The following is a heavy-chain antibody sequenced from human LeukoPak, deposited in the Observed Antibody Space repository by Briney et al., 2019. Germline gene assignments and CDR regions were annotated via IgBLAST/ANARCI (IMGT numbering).Heavy chain of an antibody. J-gene: IGHJ4*02. D-gene: IGHD1-26*01. CDR3: ARLSGSYSDFDY. V-gene: IGHV4-61*02. CDR1: GGSISSGSYY. CDR2: IYTSGST. Sequence: SQTLSLTCTVSGGSISSGSYYWSWIRQPAGKEMECIGRIYTSGSTSYNPSLKSRVTISVDTSKNQFSLKLSSVTAADTAVYYCARLSGSYSDFDYWGQGTRVTVSS.